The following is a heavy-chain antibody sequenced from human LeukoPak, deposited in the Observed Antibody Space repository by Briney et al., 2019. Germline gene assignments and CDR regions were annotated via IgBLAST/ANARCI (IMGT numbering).Heavy chain of an antibody. CDR3: ARDYDFWSGVSRHRVMDSYGMDV. CDR1: GYTFTSYY. J-gene: IGHJ6*02. V-gene: IGHV1-46*01. CDR2: INPSGGST. D-gene: IGHD3-3*01. Sequence: ASVTVSCEASGYTFTSYYMHWVRQAPGQGLAWMGIINPSGGSTSYAQKFQGRVTMTRDTSTSTVYMELSSLRSEDTAVYYCARDYDFWSGVSRHRVMDSYGMDVWGQGTTVTVSS.